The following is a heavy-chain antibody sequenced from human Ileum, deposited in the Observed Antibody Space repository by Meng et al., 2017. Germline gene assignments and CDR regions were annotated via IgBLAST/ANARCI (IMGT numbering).Heavy chain of an antibody. CDR3: ARGTTVGASGYDY. V-gene: IGHV3-15*01. CDR1: GFTFSTVW. J-gene: IGHJ4*02. CDR2: IKSNSAGGTT. Sequence: GESLKISCAASGFTFSTVWMSWVRQAPGQGLGWVGRIKSNSAGGTTDYAAPVNGRFTISRDDSENTLYLQMNSLKAEDTAVYYCARGTTVGASGYDYWGQGTLVTVSS. D-gene: IGHD3-22*01.